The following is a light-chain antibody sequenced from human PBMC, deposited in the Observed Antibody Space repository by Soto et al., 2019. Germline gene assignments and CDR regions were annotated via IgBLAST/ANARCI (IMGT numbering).Light chain of an antibody. J-gene: IGLJ1*01. V-gene: IGLV2-14*01. CDR3: ISYTTSSTYV. Sequence: QSALTQPASVSGSPVQSIAISCTGTSSDVGGYNFVSWYQQHPGNAPKLILYDVTNRPSGVSDRFSGSKSGNTASLTISGLQADDEADYYCISYTTSSTYVFGTGTKLTVL. CDR1: SSDVGGYNF. CDR2: DVT.